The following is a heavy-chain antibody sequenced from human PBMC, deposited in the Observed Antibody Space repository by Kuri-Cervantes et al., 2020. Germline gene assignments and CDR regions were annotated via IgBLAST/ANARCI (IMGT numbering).Heavy chain of an antibody. V-gene: IGHV3-74*01. J-gene: IGHJ4*02. CDR2: INSDGSTT. CDR1: GFTFSSFW. CDR3: ARDRDYSDY. D-gene: IGHD3-10*01. Sequence: GESLKISCAASGFTFSSFWMHWVRQAPGKGLVWVSRINSDGSTTNYADSVKGRFTITRDNAKNTMYLQMNSLRAEDTAVYYCARDRDYSDYWGQGTLVTVSS.